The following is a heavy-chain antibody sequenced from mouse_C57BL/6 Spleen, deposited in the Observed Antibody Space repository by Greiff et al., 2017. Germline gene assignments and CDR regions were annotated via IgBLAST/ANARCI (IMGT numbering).Heavy chain of an antibody. CDR3: AREGVHYYAMDY. V-gene: IGHV1-4*01. CDR2: INPSSGYT. J-gene: IGHJ4*01. CDR1: GYTFTSYT. Sequence: VKLQESGAELARPGASVKMSCKASGYTFTSYTMHWVKQRPGQGLEWIGYINPSSGYTKYNQKFKDKATLTADKSSSTAYLQLSSLTSEDSAVYYCAREGVHYYAMDYWGQGTSVTVSS.